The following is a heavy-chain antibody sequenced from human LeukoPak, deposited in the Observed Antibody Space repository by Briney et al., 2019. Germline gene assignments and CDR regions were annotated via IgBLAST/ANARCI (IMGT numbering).Heavy chain of an antibody. CDR1: GFTFSTCA. D-gene: IGHD5-18*01. CDR2: ISGSSSKT. J-gene: IGHJ3*02. Sequence: GGSLRLSCAASGFTFSTCAINWVRQAPGKGLEWVSAISGSSSKTFYADSVKGRFTISRDNPKSTLYLQMNSLRPEDTAVYYCVKEPRGYSFSFDIWGQGTMVTVSS. V-gene: IGHV3-23*01. CDR3: VKEPRGYSFSFDI.